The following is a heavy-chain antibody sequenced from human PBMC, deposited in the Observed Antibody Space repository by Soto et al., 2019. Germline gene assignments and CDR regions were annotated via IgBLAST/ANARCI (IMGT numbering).Heavy chain of an antibody. J-gene: IGHJ4*02. CDR2: IYYSGST. D-gene: IGHD2-2*01. CDR3: ARVGYCSSTSCYVNAFDY. Sequence: QVQLQESGPGLVKPSETLSLTCTVSGGSISSYYWSWIRQPPGKGLEWIGYIYYSGSTNYNPSLKSRVTISVDTSKNQFSLKLSSVTAADTAVYYCARVGYCSSTSCYVNAFDYWGQGTLVTVSS. CDR1: GGSISSYY. V-gene: IGHV4-59*01.